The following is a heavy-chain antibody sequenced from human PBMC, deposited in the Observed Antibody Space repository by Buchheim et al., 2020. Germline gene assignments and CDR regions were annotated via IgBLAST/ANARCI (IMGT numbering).Heavy chain of an antibody. J-gene: IGHJ4*02. CDR1: GASISSNNW. V-gene: IGHV4-4*02. D-gene: IGHD3-22*01. CDR3: ARTGRHYDSDGPPFDY. CDR2: IFHTGST. Sequence: QVQLQESGPGLVRPSGTLSLTCAVSGASISSNNWWNWVRQPPGKGLQWIGDIFHTGSTHYKSSFKSRVTITIDKSRNQFSLKLTSVTAADTAVYYCARTGRHYDSDGPPFDYWGQGTL.